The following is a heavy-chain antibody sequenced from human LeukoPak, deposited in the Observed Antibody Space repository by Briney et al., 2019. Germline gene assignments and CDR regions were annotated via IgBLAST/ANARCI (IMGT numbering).Heavy chain of an antibody. Sequence: GASVKVSCKASGYTFTSYYMHWVRQAPGQGLEWMGIINPNGGSTSYAQKLQGRVTMTTDTSTSTAYMELRSLRSDDTAVYYCARAKVYYYDRLDYWGQGTLVTVSS. CDR1: GYTFTSYY. J-gene: IGHJ4*02. CDR2: INPNGGST. CDR3: ARAKVYYYDRLDY. V-gene: IGHV1-46*01. D-gene: IGHD3-22*01.